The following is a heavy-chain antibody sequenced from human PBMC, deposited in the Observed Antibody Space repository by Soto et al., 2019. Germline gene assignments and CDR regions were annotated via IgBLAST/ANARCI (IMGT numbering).Heavy chain of an antibody. J-gene: IGHJ4*02. CDR1: GFSLITIGVC. CDR2: IDWDDDK. D-gene: IGHD3-22*01. V-gene: IGHV2-70*01. Sequence: SGPTLVNPTQTLTLTCTFSGFSLITIGVCVSWIRQPPGKALEWLALIDWDDDKYYSTSLKTRLTISKDTSKNQVVLTMTNMDPVDTATYYCARIDARYDSSGYPFDYWGQGTLVTVSS. CDR3: ARIDARYDSSGYPFDY.